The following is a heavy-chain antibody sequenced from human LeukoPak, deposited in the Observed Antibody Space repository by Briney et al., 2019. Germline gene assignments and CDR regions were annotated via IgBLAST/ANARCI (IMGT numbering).Heavy chain of an antibody. CDR1: GYTFTSYG. D-gene: IGHD3-22*01. Sequence: GASVKVSCKASGYTFTSYGTSWVRQAPGQGLEWMGWISAYNGNTNYAQKLQGRVTMTTDTSTSTAYMELRSLRSDDTAVYYCARDEGNSGYCGKYYFDHWGQGTLVTVSS. J-gene: IGHJ4*02. CDR3: ARDEGNSGYCGKYYFDH. CDR2: ISAYNGNT. V-gene: IGHV1-18*01.